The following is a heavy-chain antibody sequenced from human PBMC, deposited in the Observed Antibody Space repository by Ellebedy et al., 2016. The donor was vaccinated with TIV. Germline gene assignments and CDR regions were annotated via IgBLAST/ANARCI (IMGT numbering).Heavy chain of an antibody. D-gene: IGHD4-17*01. Sequence: SETLSLTXAVYGGSFSGYYWSWIRQPPGKGLEWIGYIYYSGSTNYNPSLKSRVTISVDTSKNQFSLKLSSVTAADTAVYYCARDSDYGDPKYNWFDPWGQGTLVTVSS. J-gene: IGHJ5*02. CDR2: IYYSGST. CDR1: GGSFSGYY. V-gene: IGHV4-59*01. CDR3: ARDSDYGDPKYNWFDP.